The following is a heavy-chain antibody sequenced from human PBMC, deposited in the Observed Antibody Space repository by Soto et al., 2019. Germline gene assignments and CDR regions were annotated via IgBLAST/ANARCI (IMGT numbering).Heavy chain of an antibody. Sequence: LSLTCTLSCGSISSGDYYWSWIRQPPGSALEWIGYIQYSGDTNNNSSLKSRVTISVDRSRNRFSLKLTSVTAADTAFYYCARHDYADRTFDLWGQGTKVTVSS. CDR2: IQYSGDT. CDR3: ARHDYADRTFDL. J-gene: IGHJ3*01. D-gene: IGHD5-12*01. V-gene: IGHV4-61*08. CDR1: CGSISSGDYY.